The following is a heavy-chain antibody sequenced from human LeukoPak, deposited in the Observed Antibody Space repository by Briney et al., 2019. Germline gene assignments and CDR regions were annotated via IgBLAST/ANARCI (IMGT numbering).Heavy chain of an antibody. J-gene: IGHJ3*02. CDR2: ISGSGATI. CDR3: ARDGATIGGALDI. CDR1: GFTFSSFE. D-gene: IGHD1-26*01. Sequence: GSVRLSCAASGFTFSSFEMNWVGQAPGKGLEWVSYISGSGATIYYADSVKGRCTISRDNAKKSVYLQLNSLRVEDTAVYYCARDGATIGGALDICGQGTMVTVSS. V-gene: IGHV3-48*03.